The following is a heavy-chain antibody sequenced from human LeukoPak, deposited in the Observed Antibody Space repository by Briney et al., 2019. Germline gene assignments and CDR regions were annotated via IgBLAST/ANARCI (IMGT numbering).Heavy chain of an antibody. CDR2: MNPNSGNT. CDR1: GYTFTSYG. Sequence: ASVKVSCKASGYTFTSYGISWVRQAPGQGLEWMGWMNPNSGNTGYAQKFQGGVTMTRNTSISTAYMELSSLRSEDTAVYYCAILSGEWIDYWGQGTLVTVSS. V-gene: IGHV1-8*02. CDR3: AILSGEWIDY. D-gene: IGHD3-3*01. J-gene: IGHJ4*02.